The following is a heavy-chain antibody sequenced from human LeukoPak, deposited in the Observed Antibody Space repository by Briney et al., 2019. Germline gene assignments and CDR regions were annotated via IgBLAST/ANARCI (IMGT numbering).Heavy chain of an antibody. CDR2: IIPILGIA. V-gene: IGHV1-69*04. D-gene: IGHD3-10*01. J-gene: IGHJ4*02. Sequence: ASVKVSCKASGGTFSSYAISWVRQAPGQGLEWMGRIIPILGIANYAQKFQGRVTITADKSTSTAYMELSSLRSEDTAVYYCASTLWFGESSGLYYFDYWGQGTLVTVSS. CDR3: ASTLWFGESSGLYYFDY. CDR1: GGTFSSYA.